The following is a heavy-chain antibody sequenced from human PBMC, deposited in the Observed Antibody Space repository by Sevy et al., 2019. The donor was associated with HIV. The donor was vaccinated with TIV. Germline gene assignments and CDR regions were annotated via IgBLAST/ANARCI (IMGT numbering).Heavy chain of an antibody. V-gene: IGHV4-59*08. D-gene: IGHD1-26*01. CDR2: IYXNGHI. J-gene: IGHJ5*01. CDR1: GGXITSLY. Sequence: SETLSLTCTVSGGXITSLYWXWIRQPPGKGLEWXANIYXNGHINYNPSLKSRVTLSLDTSKNQFSLRLSSVTAADTAMYYCAGEXAWGRGYSXGXXTLVTVSS. CDR3: AGEXAWGRGYS.